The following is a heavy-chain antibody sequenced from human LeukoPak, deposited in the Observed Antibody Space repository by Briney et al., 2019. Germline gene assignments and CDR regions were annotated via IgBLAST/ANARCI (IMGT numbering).Heavy chain of an antibody. V-gene: IGHV3-23*01. CDR2: ISGGGSST. CDR3: AKVTAVAGNYYYYMDV. D-gene: IGHD6-19*01. J-gene: IGHJ6*03. Sequence: GGSLRLSCAASGFTFSSYAMNWVRQAPGKGLEWVSGISGGGSSTYYADSVKGRFTISRGNSKNTLYLQMNSLRAEDTAVYYCAKVTAVAGNYYYYMDVWGKGTTVAVSS. CDR1: GFTFSSYA.